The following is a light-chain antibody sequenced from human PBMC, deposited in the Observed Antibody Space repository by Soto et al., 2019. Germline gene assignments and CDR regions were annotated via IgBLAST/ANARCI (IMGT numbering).Light chain of an antibody. V-gene: IGLV2-14*03. CDR3: RAYTVSRTYD. CDR2: NVY. Sequence: QSVLTQPASVSGSPGQSITISCTGTSSDVGAYNFVSWHQQHPGKAPKLMIYNVYDRPSGISYRFSGSKSGNTASLTISGLQGEDEADYYCRAYTVSRTYDFGTGTKVTGL. CDR1: SSDVGAYNF. J-gene: IGLJ1*01.